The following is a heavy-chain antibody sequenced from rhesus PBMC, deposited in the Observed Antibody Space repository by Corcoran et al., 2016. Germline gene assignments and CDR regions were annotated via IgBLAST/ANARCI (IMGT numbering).Heavy chain of an antibody. CDR2: INPSDSDT. CDR3: AKLSSGSWAFDY. D-gene: IGHD6-25*01. V-gene: IGHV5-2*01. J-gene: IGHJ4*01. CDR1: GYSFTSSC. Sequence: EVQLVQSGAEVKRPGESLKISCKHAGYSFTSSCICWWRQMRGQGLEWMGAINPSDSDTRYSPPFQGQVTISADKSISTTYLQWSSLKASDSATYYCAKLSSGSWAFDYWGQGVLVTVSS.